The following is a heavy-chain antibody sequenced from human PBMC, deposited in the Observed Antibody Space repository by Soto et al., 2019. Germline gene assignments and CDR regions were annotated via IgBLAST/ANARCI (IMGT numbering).Heavy chain of an antibody. CDR3: ARGVQLEEGYYGMDV. Sequence: XGSLRLACSASGVTFSSYGMHWVRQAPGKGLEWVAVIWYDGSNKYYADSVKGRFTISRDNSKNTLYLQMNSLRAEDTAVYYCARGVQLEEGYYGMDVWGQGTTVTVSS. CDR2: IWYDGSNK. CDR1: GVTFSSYG. D-gene: IGHD1-1*01. J-gene: IGHJ6*02. V-gene: IGHV3-33*01.